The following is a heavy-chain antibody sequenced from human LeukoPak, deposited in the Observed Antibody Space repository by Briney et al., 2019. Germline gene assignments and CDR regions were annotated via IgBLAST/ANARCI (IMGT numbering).Heavy chain of an antibody. D-gene: IGHD3-22*01. V-gene: IGHV6-1*01. CDR2: TYYRSKWYN. J-gene: IGHJ4*02. Sequence: SQTLSLTCAISGDSVSSNSAAWNWIRQSPSRGLEWLGRTYYRSKWYNDYAVSVKSRITIIPDTSKNQFSLHLNSVTPEDTAVYYCARERAMEDSSGYYYRYFDYWGQGTLVTVSS. CDR1: GDSVSSNSAA. CDR3: ARERAMEDSSGYYYRYFDY.